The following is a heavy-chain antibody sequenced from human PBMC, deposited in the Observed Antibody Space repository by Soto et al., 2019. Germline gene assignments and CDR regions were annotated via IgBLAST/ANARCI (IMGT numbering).Heavy chain of an antibody. D-gene: IGHD3-22*01. CDR2: ISYDGSNK. J-gene: IGHJ6*02. CDR1: GFTFSSYA. CDR3: ARDDYDSSGYYHYYYYGMDV. V-gene: IGHV3-30-3*01. Sequence: GGSLRLSCAASGFTFSSYAMHWVRQAPGKGLEWVAVISYDGSNKYYADSVKGRFTISRDNSKNTLYLQMNSLRAEDTAVYYCARDDYDSSGYYHYYYYGMDVWGQGTTVTVSS.